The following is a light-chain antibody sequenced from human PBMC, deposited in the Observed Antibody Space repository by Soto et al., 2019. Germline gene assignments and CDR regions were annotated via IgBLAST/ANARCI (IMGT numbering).Light chain of an antibody. V-gene: IGKV3-15*01. J-gene: IGKJ2*01. CDR1: QSVSGN. CDR2: GAS. Sequence: EIVMTQSPATLSVSPGERATLSCRASQSVSGNLAWYQHKPGQAPRLLIYGASTRATGIPARFSGSGSGTEFTLTISSLQSEAFAVYYCQQCNSWPRTFGQGTKLEIK. CDR3: QQCNSWPRT.